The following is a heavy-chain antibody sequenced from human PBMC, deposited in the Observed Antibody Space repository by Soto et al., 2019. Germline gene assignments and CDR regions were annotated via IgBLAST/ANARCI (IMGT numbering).Heavy chain of an antibody. CDR2: IYYSGST. Sequence: PSETLSLTCTVAGGSISSGDYYWSWIRQPPGKGLEWIGYIYYSGSTYYNPSLKSRVTISVDTSKNQFSLKLSSVTAADTAVYYCARDKYYDFWSGYYNYYYYYGMDVWGQGTTVTVS. CDR3: ARDKYYDFWSGYYNYYYYYGMDV. J-gene: IGHJ6*02. V-gene: IGHV4-30-4*01. CDR1: GGSISSGDYY. D-gene: IGHD3-3*01.